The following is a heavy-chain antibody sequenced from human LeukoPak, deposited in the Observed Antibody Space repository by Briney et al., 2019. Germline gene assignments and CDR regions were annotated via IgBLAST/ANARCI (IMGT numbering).Heavy chain of an antibody. D-gene: IGHD1-1*01. Sequence: SVKVSCKASGGTFSSYAISWVRQAPGQGLEWMGRIIPILGIANYAQKFQGRVTITADESTSTAYMELSSLRSEDTAVYYCARDREKYNWNGDFDYWGQGTLVTVSS. CDR3: ARDREKYNWNGDFDY. J-gene: IGHJ4*02. V-gene: IGHV1-69*04. CDR2: IIPILGIA. CDR1: GGTFSSYA.